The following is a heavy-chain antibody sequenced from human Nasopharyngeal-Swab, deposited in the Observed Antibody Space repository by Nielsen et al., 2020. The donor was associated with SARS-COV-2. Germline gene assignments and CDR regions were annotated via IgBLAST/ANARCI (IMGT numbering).Heavy chain of an antibody. D-gene: IGHD1-1*01. CDR3: ANTGTTRYYYYGMDV. V-gene: IGHV3-23*01. CDR2: ISGSDGST. Sequence: GGSLRLSCAASGFTFSSYAMSWVRQAPGKGLEWVSAISGSDGSTYYADSVKGRFTISRDNSKNTLYLQMNSLRAEDTAVYYCANTGTTRYYYYGMDVWGQGTTVTVSS. J-gene: IGHJ6*02. CDR1: GFTFSSYA.